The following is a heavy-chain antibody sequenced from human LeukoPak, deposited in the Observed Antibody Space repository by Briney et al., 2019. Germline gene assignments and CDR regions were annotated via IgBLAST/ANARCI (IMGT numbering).Heavy chain of an antibody. D-gene: IGHD1-26*01. CDR3: ARAGATWSVDY. Sequence: SETLSLTCAVYGGSFSGYYWSWIRQPPGKGLEWIGEINHSGSTNYNPSLKSRVTISVDTSKNQFSLKLSSVTAADTAVYYCARAGATWSVDYWGQGTLVTVS. CDR1: GGSFSGYY. V-gene: IGHV4-34*01. CDR2: INHSGST. J-gene: IGHJ4*02.